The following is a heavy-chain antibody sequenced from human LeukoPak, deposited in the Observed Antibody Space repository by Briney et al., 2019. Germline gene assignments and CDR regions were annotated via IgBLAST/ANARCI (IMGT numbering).Heavy chain of an antibody. J-gene: IGHJ4*02. Sequence: GGSLRLSCAASGFIFSSYSMNWVRQAPGKGLEWVSSISSRSTYIYYADSLKGRFTISRDNAKNSLYLQMNSLRAEDTAVYYCAARDSYGSGSYPIDYWGQGTLVTVSS. CDR3: AARDSYGSGSYPIDY. CDR1: GFIFSSYS. D-gene: IGHD3-10*01. CDR2: ISSRSTYI. V-gene: IGHV3-21*01.